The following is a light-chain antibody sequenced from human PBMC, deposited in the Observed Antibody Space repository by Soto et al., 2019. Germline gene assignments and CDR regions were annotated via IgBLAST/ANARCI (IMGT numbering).Light chain of an antibody. CDR1: QSVSSN. J-gene: IGKJ4*01. CDR3: QHYNNWPLT. V-gene: IGKV3-15*01. CDR2: GAS. Sequence: EIAMTQSPATLPVSPGERAILSCRASQSVSSNLAWYQHKPGQAPRLLIYGASSRATGIPARFSGSGSGTEFTLTISSLQSEDFAVYYCQHYNNWPLTFGGGTTVEIK.